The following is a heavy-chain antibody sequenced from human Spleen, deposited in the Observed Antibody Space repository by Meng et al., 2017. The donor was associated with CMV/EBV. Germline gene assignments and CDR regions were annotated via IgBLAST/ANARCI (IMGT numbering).Heavy chain of an antibody. CDR3: ARGGHGRYSCFDY. V-gene: IGHV3-30*04. CDR1: GFTFSTYA. D-gene: IGHD2-15*01. Sequence: GGSVRLSCGASGFTFSTYAMHCVRQAPGKGLEWVASMSFDGNSKYYADSVKGRFIISRDNPKNTLYLQMNSLRAEDTTVYYCARGGHGRYSCFDYWGQGTVVTVSS. J-gene: IGHJ4*02. CDR2: MSFDGNSK.